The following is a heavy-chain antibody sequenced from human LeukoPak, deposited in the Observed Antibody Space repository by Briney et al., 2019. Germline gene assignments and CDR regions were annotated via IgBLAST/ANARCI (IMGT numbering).Heavy chain of an antibody. Sequence: GGSLRLSCAASGFTLGTYWMHWVRQAPGKGLVWVSRISYDGSNANYADFVKGRFTISRDNAKNTLYLQMNSLRAEDTAVYYCGVLTLNPGWGQGTLVSVSS. CDR3: GVLTLNPG. CDR1: GFTLGTYW. J-gene: IGHJ4*02. V-gene: IGHV3-74*01. CDR2: ISYDGSNA. D-gene: IGHD2-8*01.